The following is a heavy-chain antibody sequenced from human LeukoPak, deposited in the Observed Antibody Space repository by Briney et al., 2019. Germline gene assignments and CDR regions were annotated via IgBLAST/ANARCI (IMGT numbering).Heavy chain of an antibody. CDR1: GFTFNNYV. CDR3: AKNRWGSVATPDS. J-gene: IGHJ4*02. CDR2: ISASAAMT. V-gene: IGHV3-23*01. D-gene: IGHD5-12*01. Sequence: GGSLRLSCEASGFTFNNYVMTWVRQAPGKGLEWVSSISASAAMTYYADSVKGRFTISRDNSKNTVYLQMNSLRTEDTALYYCAKNRWGSVATPDSWGQGTLVTVSS.